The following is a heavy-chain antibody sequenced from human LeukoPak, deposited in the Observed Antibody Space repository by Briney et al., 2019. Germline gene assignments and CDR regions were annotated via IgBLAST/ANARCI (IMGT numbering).Heavy chain of an antibody. CDR3: ARGVYIAAAQYGY. CDR2: ISGSGGST. CDR1: GFTLSDYW. D-gene: IGHD6-13*01. J-gene: IGHJ4*02. V-gene: IGHV3-23*01. Sequence: GGSLRLSCAASGFTLSDYWMSWVRQAPGKGLEWVSAISGSGGSTYYADSVKGRFTISRDNSKNTLYLQMNSLRAEDTAVYYCARGVYIAAAQYGYWGQGTLVTVSS.